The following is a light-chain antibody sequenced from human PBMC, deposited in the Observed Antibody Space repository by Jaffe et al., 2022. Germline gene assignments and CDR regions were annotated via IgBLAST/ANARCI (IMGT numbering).Light chain of an antibody. J-gene: IGKJ5*01. V-gene: IGKV1-9*01. CDR3: QQLNDYPIT. CDR1: QGISSS. Sequence: DIQLTQSPSFLSASVGDRVTITCRASQGISSSLAWYQQKPGKAPNLLIYAASTLQGGVPSRFSGSGSGTEFTLTISSLQPEDFATYYCQQLNDYPITFGQGTRLEIK. CDR2: AAS.